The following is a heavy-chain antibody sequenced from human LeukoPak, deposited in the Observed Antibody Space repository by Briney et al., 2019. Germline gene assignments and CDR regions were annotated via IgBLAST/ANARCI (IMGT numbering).Heavy chain of an antibody. J-gene: IGHJ4*02. CDR2: ISAIGGTT. D-gene: IGHD6-13*01. Sequence: GGALRLSCAASGFTFRSYAMTWVRQAPGKGVEWVSTISAIGGTTYYADSVNGRFTISRDNSKNTLYLQMNSLKAEDTAVYYCAKARGSSSWSSFDYWGQGTLVTVSS. V-gene: IGHV3-23*01. CDR1: GFTFRSYA. CDR3: AKARGSSSWSSFDY.